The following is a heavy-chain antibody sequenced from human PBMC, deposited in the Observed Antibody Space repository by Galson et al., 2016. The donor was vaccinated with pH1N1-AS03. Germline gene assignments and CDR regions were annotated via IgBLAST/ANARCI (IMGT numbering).Heavy chain of an antibody. CDR1: GYRFSTYY. D-gene: IGHD4-11*01. V-gene: IGHV5-51*01. CDR3: ARHSQCTRGTCYSSYFYALDV. Sequence: QSGAEVKKPGESLNISCQGSGYRFSTYYIAWVRQMPGKGLEWMGIFHPGDSDTKYHPSFQGLVTMSADKSTNTAYLHWISLKASATAIYYCARHSQCTRGTCYSSYFYALDVWGRGTAFTVS. J-gene: IGHJ6*02. CDR2: FHPGDSDT.